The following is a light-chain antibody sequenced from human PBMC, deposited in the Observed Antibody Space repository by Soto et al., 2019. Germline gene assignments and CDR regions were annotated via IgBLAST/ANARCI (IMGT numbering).Light chain of an antibody. CDR1: SSDVGGYNY. CDR3: SSYTSSSTVV. CDR2: AVS. Sequence: QSALTQPASVSGSPGQSITLSCTGTSSDVGGYNYVSWYQQHPGKAPKLMIYAVSNRPSGVSNRFSGSKSGNTASLTISGLQGEDEADYYCSSYTSSSTVVFGGGTKLTVL. J-gene: IGLJ2*01. V-gene: IGLV2-14*01.